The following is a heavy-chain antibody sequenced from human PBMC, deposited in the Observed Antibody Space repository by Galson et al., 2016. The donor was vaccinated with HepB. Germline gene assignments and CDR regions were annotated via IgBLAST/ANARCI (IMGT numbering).Heavy chain of an antibody. J-gene: IGHJ6*02. CDR1: GFTVSSNY. CDR2: IYSGGST. D-gene: IGHD3-10*01. CDR3: ARNYGSGTYYYYYGMDV. Sequence: SLRLSCAASGFTVSSNYMSWVRQAPGKGLEWVSIIYSGGSTYYADSVKGRFTISRDNSKNTLYLQMNSLRGEGTAVYYCARNYGSGTYYYYYGMDVWGQGTTGTVSS. V-gene: IGHV3-53*01.